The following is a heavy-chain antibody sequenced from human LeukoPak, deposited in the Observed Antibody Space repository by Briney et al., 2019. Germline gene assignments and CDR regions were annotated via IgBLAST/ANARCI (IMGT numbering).Heavy chain of an antibody. CDR3: ANIQRKGATMPDY. Sequence: LTGGSLRLSCAGSGFTFSAFAMNWVRQAPGKGLEWVSSISGSGISKYYADSVKGRFTISRDNSKNTLYLQMNSLRAEDTAVYYCANIQRKGATMPDYWGQGTLVTVSS. D-gene: IGHD1-26*01. J-gene: IGHJ4*02. CDR1: GFTFSAFA. V-gene: IGHV3-23*01. CDR2: ISGSGISK.